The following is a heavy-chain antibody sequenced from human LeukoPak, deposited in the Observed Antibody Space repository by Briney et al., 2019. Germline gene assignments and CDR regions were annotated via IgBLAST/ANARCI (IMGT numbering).Heavy chain of an antibody. V-gene: IGHV1-8*03. Sequence: ASVKVSCKASGYTFSNYDINWVRQATGQGLEWMAWMNPNSGNTGYAQKFQGRVTITRNTSISTAYMELSSLRAEDTAVYYCARDRSYYGSGSYYMAHFDYWGQGTLVTVSS. J-gene: IGHJ4*02. CDR2: MNPNSGNT. D-gene: IGHD3-10*01. CDR3: ARDRSYYGSGSYYMAHFDY. CDR1: GYTFSNYD.